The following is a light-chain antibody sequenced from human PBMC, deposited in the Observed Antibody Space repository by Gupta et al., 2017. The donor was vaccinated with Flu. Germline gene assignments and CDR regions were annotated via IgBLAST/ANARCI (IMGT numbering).Light chain of an antibody. CDR3: QQRSDLPMYT. Sequence: EVVLPQSPAPLSLSPGERAVLSCRASQSVSPSLAWYQQKPGQAPRLLMYDAARRAAGIPARFSGSGSGTDFTLTISTLEPEDFAVYYCQQRSDLPMYTFGQWTKLEIK. CDR1: QSVSPS. CDR2: DAA. V-gene: IGKV3-11*01. J-gene: IGKJ2*01.